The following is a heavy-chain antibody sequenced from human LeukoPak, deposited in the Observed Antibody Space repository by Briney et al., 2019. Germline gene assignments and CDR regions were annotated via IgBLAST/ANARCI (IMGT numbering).Heavy chain of an antibody. J-gene: IGHJ4*02. D-gene: IGHD4-17*01. CDR1: GFTFSSYS. CDR2: ISSSSSTI. Sequence: GGSLRLSCAASGFTFSSYSMNWVRQAPGKGLEWVSYISSSSSTIYYADSVKGRFTISRDNAKNSLYLQMNSLRAEDTAVYYCATLEAGDSQDYWGQGTLVTVSS. CDR3: ATLEAGDSQDY. V-gene: IGHV3-48*01.